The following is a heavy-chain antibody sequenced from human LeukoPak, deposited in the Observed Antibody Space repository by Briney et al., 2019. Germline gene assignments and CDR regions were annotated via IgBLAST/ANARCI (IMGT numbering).Heavy chain of an antibody. D-gene: IGHD3-22*01. CDR2: IYYGGST. V-gene: IGHV4-4*02. CDR1: GGSISNTNW. J-gene: IGHJ4*02. CDR3: ARRNYYDSSAYYIFDY. Sequence: SGTLSLTCGVSGGSISNTNWWSWVRQPPGEGLEWIGSIYYGGSTYYNPSLKSRVTISVDTSKNQFSLKLSSVTAADTAVYYCARRNYYDSSAYYIFDYWGQGTLVTVSS.